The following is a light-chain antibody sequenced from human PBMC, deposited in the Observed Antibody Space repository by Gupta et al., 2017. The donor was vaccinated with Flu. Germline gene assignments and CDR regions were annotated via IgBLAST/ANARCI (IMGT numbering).Light chain of an antibody. V-gene: IGLV1-40*01. CDR3: QSYDTSLSGFVI. CDR2: GNN. Sequence: QSVLAQPPSVSRAPGPTVTISCAGSSANSGTTYGVHWYQQLPGRAPKLIIYGNNVRPSGVPDRFSGSKSGTAASLAISGVQPEDEADYFGQSYDTSLSGFVICGGGTKLTVL. CDR1: SANSGTTYG. J-gene: IGLJ2*01.